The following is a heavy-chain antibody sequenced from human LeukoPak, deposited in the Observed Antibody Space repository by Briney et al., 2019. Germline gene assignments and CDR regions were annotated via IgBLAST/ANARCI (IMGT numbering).Heavy chain of an antibody. D-gene: IGHD5-18*01. J-gene: IGHJ4*02. V-gene: IGHV3-74*01. CDR3: AREYNYGLDY. CDR1: GFTFSSHW. Sequence: GGSLRLSCAASGFTFSSHWTHWARQAPGKGLVWVSRINSDGSSTNYADSVKGRFTISRDNAKNTLYLQMNSLRAEDTAVYYCAREYNYGLDYWGQGTLVTVSS. CDR2: INSDGSST.